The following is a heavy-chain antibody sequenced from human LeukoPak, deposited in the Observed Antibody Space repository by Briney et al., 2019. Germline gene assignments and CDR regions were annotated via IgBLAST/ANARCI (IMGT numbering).Heavy chain of an antibody. CDR1: GFTFGSYS. CDR2: FYHRGNT. D-gene: IGHD2-15*01. CDR3: ALVVGATFH. Sequence: PGGSLRLSCAASGFTFGSYSMNWVRQAPGTGLEWIANFYHRGNTYYNPSLRSRVTITADTSKNQSSLKVRSVTAADTAVYSCALVVGATFHWGQGTLVTVSS. J-gene: IGHJ4*02. V-gene: IGHV4-59*04.